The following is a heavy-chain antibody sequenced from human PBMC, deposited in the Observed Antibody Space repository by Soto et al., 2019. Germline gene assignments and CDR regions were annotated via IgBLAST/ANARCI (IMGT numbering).Heavy chain of an antibody. V-gene: IGHV3-74*01. D-gene: IGHD3-16*01. CDR3: ASNYAYAQVYYWYGIVV. J-gene: IGHJ6*02. CDR2: ISSYGSDT. CDR1: GVTFSRYW. Sequence: EVQLVESGGGLVLPGGSLRLSCAASGVTFSRYWMHWVRQAPGKGLVWVSRISSYGSDTHYADSVKGRFTISRANAKNTLYLQVKSLTADDTAVYYCASNYAYAQVYYWYGIVVWGQGTTVTVSS.